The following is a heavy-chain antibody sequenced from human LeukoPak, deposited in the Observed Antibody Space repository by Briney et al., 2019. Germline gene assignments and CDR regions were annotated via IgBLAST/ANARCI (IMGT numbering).Heavy chain of an antibody. V-gene: IGHV1-69*01. CDR2: IIPIFGTA. D-gene: IGHD3-3*01. CDR1: GGTFSSYA. J-gene: IGHJ4*02. Sequence: ASVKVSCKASGGTFSSYAISWVRQAPGQGLEWMGGIIPIFGTASYAQKFQGRVTITADESTSTAYMELSSLRSEDTAVYYCATGLPITIFGVVMSLFDYWGQGTLVTVSS. CDR3: ATGLPITIFGVVMSLFDY.